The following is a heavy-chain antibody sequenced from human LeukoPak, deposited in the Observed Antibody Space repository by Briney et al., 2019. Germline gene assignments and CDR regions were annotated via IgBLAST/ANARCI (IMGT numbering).Heavy chain of an antibody. CDR2: INHSGST. D-gene: IGHD3-22*01. J-gene: IGHJ3*02. CDR1: GGSFSGYV. Sequence: SETLSLTCGVYGGSFSGYVWSWIRQPPGKGLQWIGEINHSGSTTYNPSLKNQVTISLDTSRNQFSLKLTSVTAADTAVYYCAKTPVVTLSAFDIWGQGTLVTVSS. V-gene: IGHV4-34*01. CDR3: AKTPVVTLSAFDI.